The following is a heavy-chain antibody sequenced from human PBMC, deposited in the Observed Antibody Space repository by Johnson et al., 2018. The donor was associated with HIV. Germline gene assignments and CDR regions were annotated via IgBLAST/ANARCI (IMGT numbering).Heavy chain of an antibody. Sequence: DVQVVESGGGLVQPGGSLRLSCAASGFNVSSNYMSWVRQAPGKGLEWVSVIFRGDSTYYADSVRGRFTISRDNSKNTLYLQMTSQRAEDTAVYYCARVKNVGTIDAFDIWGQGTMVTVSS. V-gene: IGHV3-66*01. CDR1: GFNVSSNY. J-gene: IGHJ3*02. CDR3: ARVKNVGTIDAFDI. D-gene: IGHD4/OR15-4a*01. CDR2: IFRGDST.